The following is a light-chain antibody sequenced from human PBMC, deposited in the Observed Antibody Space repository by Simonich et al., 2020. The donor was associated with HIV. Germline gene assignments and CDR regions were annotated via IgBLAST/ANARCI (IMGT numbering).Light chain of an antibody. V-gene: IGLV2-11*01. J-gene: IGLJ2*01. CDR3: CSYAGSSTLV. CDR1: SSDVGGHNY. CDR2: DVS. Sequence: QSALTQPRSVSGSPGQSVTISCTGTSSDVGGHNYVSWYQQHPGKAPKLMIYDVSKRPPGVPDRFSGSKSGNTASLTISGLQAEDEADYYCCSYAGSSTLVFGGGTKLTVL.